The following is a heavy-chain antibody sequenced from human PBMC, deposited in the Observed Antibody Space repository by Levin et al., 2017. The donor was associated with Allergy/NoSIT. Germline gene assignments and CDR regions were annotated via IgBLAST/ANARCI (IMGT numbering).Heavy chain of an antibody. V-gene: IGHV3-21*01. J-gene: IGHJ6*02. CDR2: ISSSSSYI. CDR3: ATGDFDWLFYYYGMDV. D-gene: IGHD3-9*01. CDR1: GFTFSSYS. Sequence: LSLPCAASGFTFSSYSMNWVRQAPGKGLEWVSSISSSSSYIYYADSVKGRFTISRDNAKNSLYLQMNSLRAEDTAVYYCATGDFDWLFYYYGMDVWGQGTTVTVSS.